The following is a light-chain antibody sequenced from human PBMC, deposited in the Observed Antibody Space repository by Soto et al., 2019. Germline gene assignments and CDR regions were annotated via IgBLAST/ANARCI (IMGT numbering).Light chain of an antibody. CDR3: QQYGSSPLT. CDR1: QSVSSSY. J-gene: IGKJ4*01. V-gene: IGKV3-20*01. CDR2: GAS. Sequence: EIVLTQSPGTLSLSPGERATLSCRASQSVSSSYLAWYQQKPGQAPRLLIYGASSRATGIPDRFSGSGSGTDCTLTISRLEPADFAVYYCQQYGSSPLTFGGGTKVEIK.